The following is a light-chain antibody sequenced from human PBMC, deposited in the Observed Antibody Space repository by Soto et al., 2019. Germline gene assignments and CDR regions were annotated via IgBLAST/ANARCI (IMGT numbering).Light chain of an antibody. CDR2: DVS. Sequence: STLTQPLTVSGSPGQSVTISCTGTASDVGGYSYVSWYQQHPGKVPKLIIYDVSKWPSGVPDRFSGSKYGNTASLTISGLQAEDEGDYYCCSYAGSYTFVFGTGTKVTV. V-gene: IGLV2-11*01. CDR3: CSYAGSYTFV. CDR1: ASDVGGYSY. J-gene: IGLJ1*01.